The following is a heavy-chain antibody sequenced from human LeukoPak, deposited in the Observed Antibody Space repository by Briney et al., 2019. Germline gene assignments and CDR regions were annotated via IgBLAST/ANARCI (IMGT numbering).Heavy chain of an antibody. J-gene: IGHJ4*02. CDR1: GFTFSDYY. CDR2: IYSGGST. V-gene: IGHV3-53*04. D-gene: IGHD6-19*01. CDR3: ASLYSSGWYNFDY. Sequence: PGGSLRLSCAASGFTFSDYYMSWIRQAPGKGLEWVSVIYSGGSTYYADSVKGRFTISRHNSKNTLYLQMNSLRAEDTAVYYCASLYSSGWYNFDYWGQGTLVTVSS.